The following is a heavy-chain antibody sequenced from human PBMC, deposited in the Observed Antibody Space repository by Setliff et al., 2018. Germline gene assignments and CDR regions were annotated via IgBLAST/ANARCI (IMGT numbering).Heavy chain of an antibody. CDR2: IYYSGST. CDR1: GGSISSYY. D-gene: IGHD6-13*01. CDR3: ARQGASGAPHY. Sequence: SETLSLTCTVSGGSISSYYWSWIRQPPGKGLEWIGHIYYSGSTNYNPSLKSRVIISVDTLRSQFSLQLTSVTAADTAIYYCARQGASGAPHYWGQGTLVTVSS. J-gene: IGHJ4*02. V-gene: IGHV4-59*08.